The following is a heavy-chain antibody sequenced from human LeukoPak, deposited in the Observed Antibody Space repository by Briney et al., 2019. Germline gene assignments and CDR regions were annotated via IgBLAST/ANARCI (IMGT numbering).Heavy chain of an antibody. CDR2: IRYDGTNK. CDR3: AKGGSDSSGYYSLYYYYYMDV. D-gene: IGHD3-22*01. Sequence: GGSLRLSCAASGFTFSSYGMHWVRQAPGKGLEWVAFIRYDGTNKYYADSVKGRFIISRDNSKNMLYLQMSSLRAEDTAVYYCAKGGSDSSGYYSLYYYYYMDVWGKGTTVTISS. V-gene: IGHV3-30*02. J-gene: IGHJ6*03. CDR1: GFTFSSYG.